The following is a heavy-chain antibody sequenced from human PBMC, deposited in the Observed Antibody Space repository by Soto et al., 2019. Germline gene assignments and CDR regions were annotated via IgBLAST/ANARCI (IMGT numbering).Heavy chain of an antibody. Sequence: QVQLVQSGAEVKKPGSSVKVSCKASGGTFSSYAIIWGRQAPGQGLEWMGGIIPIFGTANYAQKFEGRVTITADKSTSTAYMELSSLSSEDTAVYYCARGYCSSTSCSPPYYYYGLDVWGQGTTGTVSS. V-gene: IGHV1-69*06. CDR3: ARGYCSSTSCSPPYYYYGLDV. CDR2: IIPIFGTA. D-gene: IGHD2-2*01. CDR1: GGTFSSYA. J-gene: IGHJ6*02.